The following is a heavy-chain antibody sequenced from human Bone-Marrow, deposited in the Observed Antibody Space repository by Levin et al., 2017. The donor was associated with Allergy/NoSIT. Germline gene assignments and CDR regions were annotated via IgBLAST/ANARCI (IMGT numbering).Heavy chain of an antibody. V-gene: IGHV1-2*02. CDR2: ISANSGGT. J-gene: IGHJ4*02. CDR3: ARDFSGWRILDY. CDR1: GYTFTDYY. Sequence: ASVKVSCKASGYTFTDYYMHWVRQAPGQGLEWMGWISANSGGTNYAQPFQGRVTMTRDTSISTAYMELSSLRSDDTAVYYCARDFSGWRILDYWGQGTLVTVSS. D-gene: IGHD6-19*01.